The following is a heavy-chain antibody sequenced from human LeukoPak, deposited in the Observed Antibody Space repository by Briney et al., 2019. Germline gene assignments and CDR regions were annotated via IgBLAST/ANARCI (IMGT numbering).Heavy chain of an antibody. V-gene: IGHV1-69*13. CDR2: IIPIFGTA. CDR1: GCTFSIYA. CDR3: ARKVGLRRWTQH. Sequence: AAVKLSLSSAGCTFSIYAIARMRQAPGQGLEWMGGIIPIFGTANYAQKFQGRVTITADESTSTAYMELSSLRSEDTAVYYCARKVGLRRWTQHGSQATLVTVSS. D-gene: IGHD3/OR15-3a*01. J-gene: IGHJ1*01.